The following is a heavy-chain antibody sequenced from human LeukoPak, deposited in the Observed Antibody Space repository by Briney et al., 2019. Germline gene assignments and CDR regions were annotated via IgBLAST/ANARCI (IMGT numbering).Heavy chain of an antibody. V-gene: IGHV5-51*01. D-gene: IGHD6-19*01. CDR3: ARGRRGLVSLFRYYYYGMDV. Sequence: GESLKISCKGSGYSFTSYWIGWVRQMPGKGLEWMGIIYPGDSDTRYSPSFQGQVTISADKSISTAYLQWSSLKASDTAMYYCARGRRGLVSLFRYYYYGMDVWGQETTVTVSS. J-gene: IGHJ6*02. CDR1: GYSFTSYW. CDR2: IYPGDSDT.